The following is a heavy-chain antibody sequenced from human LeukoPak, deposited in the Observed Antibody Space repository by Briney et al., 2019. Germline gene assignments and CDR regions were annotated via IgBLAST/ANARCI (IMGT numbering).Heavy chain of an antibody. V-gene: IGHV4-31*03. D-gene: IGHD1-1*01. J-gene: IGHJ3*02. CDR1: GGSISSGGYY. CDR2: IYYSGST. Sequence: SETLSLTCTVPGGSISSGGYYWSWIRQHPGKGLEWIGYIYYSGSTYYNPSLKSRVTISVDTSKNQFSLKLSSVTAAGTAVYYCAREGTTGAFDIWGQGTMVTVSS. CDR3: AREGTTGAFDI.